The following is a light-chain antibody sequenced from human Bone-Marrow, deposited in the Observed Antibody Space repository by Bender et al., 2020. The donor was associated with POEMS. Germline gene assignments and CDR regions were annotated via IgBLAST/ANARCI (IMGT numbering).Light chain of an antibody. CDR3: GSYAGNNNFFV. J-gene: IGLJ1*01. CDR2: EVS. Sequence: QSALTQPASVSGSPGQSITISCTGASSDVGGYNYVSWYQHHPGKAPKLLIHEVSNRPSGVSNRFSGSKSGNTASLTISGLQAEDEADYYCGSYAGNNNFFVFGTGTKVTVL. V-gene: IGLV2-14*01. CDR1: SSDVGGYNY.